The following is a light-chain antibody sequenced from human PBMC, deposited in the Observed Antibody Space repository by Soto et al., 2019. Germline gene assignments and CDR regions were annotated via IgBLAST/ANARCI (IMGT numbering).Light chain of an antibody. J-gene: IGLJ1*01. V-gene: IGLV1-44*01. CDR2: SNN. CDR1: SSNIGSNT. CDR3: AAWDDSLNGYV. Sequence: QAVVTQPPSASGTPGQRVTISCSGSSSNIGSNTVNWYQQLPGTAPKLLIYSNNQRPSGVPDRFSGSKSGTSASLAISGLRSGDEADYYCAAWDDSLNGYVFGT.